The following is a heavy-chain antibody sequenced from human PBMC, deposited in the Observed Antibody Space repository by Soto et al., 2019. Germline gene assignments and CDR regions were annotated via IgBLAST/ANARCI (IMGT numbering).Heavy chain of an antibody. V-gene: IGHV4-30-4*01. D-gene: IGHD6-13*01. CDR3: ARDRWVDSSWPSYYYYGMDV. Sequence: SETLSLTCTVSGDSISNTAYYWNWVRQPPGKGLEWIASIYYRGSISYNPSLKSRVAISADTSKKQFSLNLSSVTAADTAVYYCARDRWVDSSWPSYYYYGMDVWGQGTTVTVSS. J-gene: IGHJ6*02. CDR1: GDSISNTAYY. CDR2: IYYRGSI.